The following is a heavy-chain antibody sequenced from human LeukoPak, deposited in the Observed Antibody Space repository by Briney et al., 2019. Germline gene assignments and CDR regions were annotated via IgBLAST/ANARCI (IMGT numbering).Heavy chain of an antibody. J-gene: IGHJ5*02. Sequence: GESLKISCKGSGYSFTSYWIDWVRQMPGKGLEWMGIIYPGDSDTRYNPSFQDQVTISADKSISTAYLQWSSLKASDTAMYYCARQRFTMRAYAGNWFDPWGQGTLVTVSS. CDR1: GYSFTSYW. CDR3: ARQRFTMRAYAGNWFDP. D-gene: IGHD3-10*01. V-gene: IGHV5-51*01. CDR2: IYPGDSDT.